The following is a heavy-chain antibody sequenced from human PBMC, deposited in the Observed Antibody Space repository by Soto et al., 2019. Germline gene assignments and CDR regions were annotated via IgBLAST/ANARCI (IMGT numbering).Heavy chain of an antibody. Sequence: PGGSLRLSCAASGFPFGSYWMHWVRQVPGKGLVWVSRINYDGTYLTYADSVRGRFTISRDNAKNTLYLQMNSLRAEGTAVYYCTSDVFAVSHSWGQGTVVTVSS. V-gene: IGHV3-74*03. CDR1: GFPFGSYW. CDR3: TSDVFAVSHS. CDR2: INYDGTYL. D-gene: IGHD3-3*01. J-gene: IGHJ4*02.